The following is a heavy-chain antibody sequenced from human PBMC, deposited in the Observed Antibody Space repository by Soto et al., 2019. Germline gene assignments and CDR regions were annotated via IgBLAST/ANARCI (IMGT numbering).Heavy chain of an antibody. J-gene: IGHJ3*02. CDR3: ASTIAAAGYDAFDI. CDR2: IWYDGSNK. Sequence: GGSLRLSCAASGFTFSSYGMHWVRQAPGKGLEWVAVIWYDGSNKYYAESVKGRLTISRDNSKNTLYLQMNSLRAEDTAVYYCASTIAAAGYDAFDIWGQGTMVTVSS. D-gene: IGHD6-13*01. V-gene: IGHV3-33*01. CDR1: GFTFSSYG.